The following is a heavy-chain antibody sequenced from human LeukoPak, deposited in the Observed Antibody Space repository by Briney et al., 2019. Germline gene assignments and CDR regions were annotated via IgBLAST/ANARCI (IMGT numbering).Heavy chain of an antibody. J-gene: IGHJ4*02. CDR3: ARALGGYGHFDY. Sequence: PGGSLRLSYAASGFTFSNYWMRWVRQAPGKGLVCVSRINGDGSDTNYADSVRGRFTISRDNAKNTLSLQMNSLRAEDTAVYYCARALGGYGHFDYWGQGTLVTVSS. CDR2: INGDGSDT. D-gene: IGHD5-12*01. CDR1: GFTFSNYW. V-gene: IGHV3-74*01.